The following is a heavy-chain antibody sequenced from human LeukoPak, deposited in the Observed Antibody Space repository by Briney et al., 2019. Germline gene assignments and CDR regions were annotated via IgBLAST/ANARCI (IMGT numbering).Heavy chain of an antibody. CDR3: ARDSRAYDFWSGYYSYAFDI. J-gene: IGHJ3*02. CDR1: GFTVSSNY. Sequence: PGGSLRLSCAASGFTVSSNYMSWVRQAPGKGLEWVLVIYSGGSTYYADSVKGRFTISRDNSKNTLYLQMNSLRAEDTAVYYCARDSRAYDFWSGYYSYAFDIWGQGTMVTVSS. V-gene: IGHV3-53*01. D-gene: IGHD3-3*01. CDR2: IYSGGST.